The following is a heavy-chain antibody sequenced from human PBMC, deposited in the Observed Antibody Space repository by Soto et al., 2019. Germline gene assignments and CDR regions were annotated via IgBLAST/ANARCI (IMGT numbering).Heavy chain of an antibody. V-gene: IGHV1-69*12. D-gene: IGHD6-13*01. CDR3: AGDLGGGSSWTRAIGAFDI. Sequence: QVQLVQSGAEVKKPGSSVKVSCKASGGTFSSSAISWVRQAPGQGLEWMGGIIPIFGTANYAQKFQGRVTIAADESTSAAYMGLSSLRSEDTAVYYCAGDLGGGSSWTRAIGAFDIWGQGTMVTVSS. J-gene: IGHJ3*02. CDR1: GGTFSSSA. CDR2: IIPIFGTA.